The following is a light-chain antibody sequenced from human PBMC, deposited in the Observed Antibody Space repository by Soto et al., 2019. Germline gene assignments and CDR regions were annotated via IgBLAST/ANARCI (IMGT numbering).Light chain of an antibody. CDR1: SSDVGGYNY. Sequence: QSALTQPPSASGSPGQSVTISCAGTSSDVGGYNYVSWYQQYPGKVPKLMIYEVSERPSGVPDRFSGSKSGSTASLTISGLQADDEAYYYCSSYTSTNTPYVFGTGTKVTVL. CDR2: EVS. V-gene: IGLV2-8*01. J-gene: IGLJ1*01. CDR3: SSYTSTNTPYV.